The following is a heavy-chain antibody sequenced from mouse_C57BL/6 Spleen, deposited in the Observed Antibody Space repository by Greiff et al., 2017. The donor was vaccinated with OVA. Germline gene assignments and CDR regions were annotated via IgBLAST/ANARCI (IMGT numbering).Heavy chain of an antibody. CDR3: AQGDDYEGFAY. CDR2: INYDGSST. D-gene: IGHD2-4*01. Sequence: GKLVESEGGLVQPGSSMKLSCTASGFTFSDYYMAWVRQVPEKGLEWVANINYDGSSTYYLDSLKSRFIISRDNAKNILYLQMSSLKSEDTATYYCAQGDDYEGFAYWGQGTLVTVSA. V-gene: IGHV5-16*01. CDR1: GFTFSDYY. J-gene: IGHJ3*01.